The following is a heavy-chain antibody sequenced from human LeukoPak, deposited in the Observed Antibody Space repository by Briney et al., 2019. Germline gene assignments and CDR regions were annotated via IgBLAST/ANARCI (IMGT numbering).Heavy chain of an antibody. Sequence: GGSLRLSCAASGFTVSSNYMTWVRQAPGKGLEWVSVIYSGGSTYYADSVKGRFTISRDNSKNTLYLQMNSLRAEDTAVYYCARPGIGTYYYGMDVWGQGTTVTVSS. V-gene: IGHV3-53*01. CDR3: ARPGIGTYYYGMDV. J-gene: IGHJ6*02. CDR1: GFTVSSNY. CDR2: IYSGGST. D-gene: IGHD1-26*01.